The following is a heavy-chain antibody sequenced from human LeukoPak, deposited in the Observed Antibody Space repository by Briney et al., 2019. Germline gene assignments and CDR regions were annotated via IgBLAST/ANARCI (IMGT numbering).Heavy chain of an antibody. V-gene: IGHV1-69*13. D-gene: IGHD6-6*01. CDR3: AKVTHSSSSSSYNFDY. J-gene: IGHJ4*02. CDR1: GGTFINYA. Sequence: SVKVSCKASGGTFINYAINWVRQAPGQGLEWMGGIIPIFGTAHYSQKFQGRVTITAVDSMRTAYMELSSLRSEDTAVYYCAKVTHSSSSSSYNFDYWGQGTLVTVSS. CDR2: IIPIFGTA.